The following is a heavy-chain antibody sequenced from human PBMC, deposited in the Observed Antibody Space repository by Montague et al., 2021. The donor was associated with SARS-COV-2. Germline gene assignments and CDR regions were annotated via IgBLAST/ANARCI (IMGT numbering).Heavy chain of an antibody. V-gene: IGHV4-31*03. D-gene: IGHD3-3*01. CDR1: GGSISSGGYY. J-gene: IGHJ4*02. Sequence: TLSLTCTVSGGSISSGGYYWSWIRQHGGKGLEWIGYIYYSGSTYYXXXLKSRATISVDTSKNQFSLKLSSVTAADTAVYYWARAPATIFGVVKQFDYWGQGTLVTVSS. CDR2: IYYSGST. CDR3: ARAPATIFGVVKQFDY.